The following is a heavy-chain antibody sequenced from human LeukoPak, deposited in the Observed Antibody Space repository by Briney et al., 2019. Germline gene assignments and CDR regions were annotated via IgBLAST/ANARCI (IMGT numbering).Heavy chain of an antibody. D-gene: IGHD2-2*01. Sequence: GGCVRLSCAASGFTFSSYGMHWVRLAPGKGLEWVAFIRYDGSNKYYADSVKGRFTISRDNSKNTLYLQMNSLRAEDTAVYYCAKPRALVVPAPNYWGQGTLVTVSS. V-gene: IGHV3-30*02. J-gene: IGHJ4*02. CDR2: IRYDGSNK. CDR1: GFTFSSYG. CDR3: AKPRALVVPAPNY.